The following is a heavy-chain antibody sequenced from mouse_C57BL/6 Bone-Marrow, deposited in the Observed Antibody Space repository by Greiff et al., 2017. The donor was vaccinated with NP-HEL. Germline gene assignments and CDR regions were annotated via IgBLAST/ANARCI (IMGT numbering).Heavy chain of an antibody. CDR1: GYSITSGYY. Sequence: ESGPGLVKPSQSLSLTCSVTGYSITSGYYWNWIRQFPGNKLEWMGYISYDGSNNYNPSLKNRISITRDTSTNQFFLKLNSVTTEDTATYYCARDYYGSRPYWYFDVWGTGTTVTVSS. CDR3: ARDYYGSRPYWYFDV. CDR2: ISYDGSN. D-gene: IGHD1-1*01. J-gene: IGHJ1*03. V-gene: IGHV3-6*01.